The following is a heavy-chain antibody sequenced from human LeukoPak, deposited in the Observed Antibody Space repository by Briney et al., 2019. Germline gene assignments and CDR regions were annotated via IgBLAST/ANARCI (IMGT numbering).Heavy chain of an antibody. CDR3: ARDRYYDFWSGYFYLDY. J-gene: IGHJ4*02. D-gene: IGHD3-3*01. Sequence: GGSLRLSCAASGFTFSSYWRSWVRQAPGKGLEWVANIKQDGSEKYYVDSVKGRFTISRDNAKNSLYLQMNSLRAEDTAVYYCARDRYYDFWSGYFYLDYWGQGTLVTVSS. CDR1: GFTFSSYW. V-gene: IGHV3-7*01. CDR2: IKQDGSEK.